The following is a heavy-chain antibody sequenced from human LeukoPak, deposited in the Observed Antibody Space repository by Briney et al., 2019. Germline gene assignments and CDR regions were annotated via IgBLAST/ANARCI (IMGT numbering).Heavy chain of an antibody. CDR2: IYHSGST. Sequence: SETLSLTCTVSVSGGSISSSNWWSWVRQPPGKGLEWIGEIYHSGSTNYNPSLKSRVTISVDKSKNQFSLKLSSVTAADTAVYYCARRGKPDILTGYYGFDYWGQGTLVTVSS. J-gene: IGHJ4*02. D-gene: IGHD3-9*01. CDR3: ARRGKPDILTGYYGFDY. V-gene: IGHV4-4*02. CDR1: GGSISSSNW.